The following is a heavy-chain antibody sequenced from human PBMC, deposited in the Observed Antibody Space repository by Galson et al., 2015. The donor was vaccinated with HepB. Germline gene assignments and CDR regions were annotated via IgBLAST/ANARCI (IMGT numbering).Heavy chain of an antibody. J-gene: IGHJ3*02. CDR2: INHSGST. CDR3: ARVVPLYDAFDI. CDR1: GGSFSGYY. Sequence: ETLSLTCAVYGGSFSGYYWSWIRQPPGKGLEWIGEINHSGSTNYNPSLKSRVTISVDTSKNQFSLKLSSVTAADTAVYYCARVVPLYDAFDIWGQGTMVTVSS. D-gene: IGHD4-23*01. V-gene: IGHV4-34*01.